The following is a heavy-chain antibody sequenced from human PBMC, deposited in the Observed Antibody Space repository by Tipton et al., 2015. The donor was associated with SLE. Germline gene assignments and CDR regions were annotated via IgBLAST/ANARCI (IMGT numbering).Heavy chain of an antibody. CDR1: GGSISSYY. Sequence: TLSLTCTVSGGSISSYYWCWIRQPPGQGLEWIWYISDSGSTNYNPSLKSRDSIYVYTSKNQFSRKLSSVTAADPAVYYFAVRRGSSWYDDYFDHWGQGMLVTV. CDR3: AVRRGSSWYDDYFDH. J-gene: IGHJ4*02. D-gene: IGHD6-13*01. CDR2: ISDSGST. V-gene: IGHV4-59*01.